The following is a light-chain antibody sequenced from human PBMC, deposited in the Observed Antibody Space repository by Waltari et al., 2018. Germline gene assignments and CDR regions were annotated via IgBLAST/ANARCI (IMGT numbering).Light chain of an antibody. J-gene: IGLJ1*01. V-gene: IGLV2-11*01. CDR3: CSYADTYTFEV. Sequence: QSALTQPPSVSWSPGQSVTISCTGTSSDIGGSTYVSWYQQYPGKAPKLMIYDVTERPSGVPDRFSGSRSGDTASLTISGLQAEDEADYYCCSYADTYTFEVFGTGTKVTVL. CDR2: DVT. CDR1: SSDIGGSTY.